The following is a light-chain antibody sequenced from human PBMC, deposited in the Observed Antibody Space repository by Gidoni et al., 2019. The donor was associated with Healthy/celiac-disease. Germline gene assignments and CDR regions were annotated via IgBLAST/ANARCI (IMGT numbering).Light chain of an antibody. Sequence: DIQLTQSPSSLSASVGDRVTITCRASQSISRYLNWYQQKPGKAPKLLIYASSSLQSGVPSRFSGSGSGTDFTLTISSLQPEDFATYFCQQSYTTPFTFGPGTKVDIK. CDR1: QSISRY. V-gene: IGKV1-39*01. J-gene: IGKJ3*01. CDR2: ASS. CDR3: QQSYTTPFT.